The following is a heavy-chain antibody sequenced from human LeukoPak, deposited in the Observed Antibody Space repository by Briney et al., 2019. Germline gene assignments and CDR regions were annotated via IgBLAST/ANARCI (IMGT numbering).Heavy chain of an antibody. J-gene: IGHJ4*02. D-gene: IGHD3-16*02. CDR2: ILYDGSMK. Sequence: PGGSLRLSCAASGFTFSSYEMNWVRQAPGKGLEWVGVILYDGSMKYYADSVKGRFTISRDNSKNTLYLQMNSLRAEDTAVYYCATGEGDYVWGSYRYDYWGQGTLVTVSS. V-gene: IGHV3-30*04. CDR1: GFTFSSYE. CDR3: ATGEGDYVWGSYRYDY.